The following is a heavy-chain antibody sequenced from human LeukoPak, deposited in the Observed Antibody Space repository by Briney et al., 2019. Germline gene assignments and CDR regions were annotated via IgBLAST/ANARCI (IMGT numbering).Heavy chain of an antibody. CDR3: ARNVVAEYFDC. CDR2: IYYSGST. D-gene: IGHD2-15*01. Sequence: XGXXXIGYIYYSGSTNYNPSLKSRVTISVDTSKNQFSLKLSSVTAADTAVYYCARNVVAEYFDCWGQGTLVTVSS. V-gene: IGHV4-59*08. J-gene: IGHJ4*02.